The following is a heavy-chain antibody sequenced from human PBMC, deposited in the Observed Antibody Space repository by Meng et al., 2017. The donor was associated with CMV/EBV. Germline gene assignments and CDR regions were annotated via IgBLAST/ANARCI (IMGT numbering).Heavy chain of an antibody. CDR3: ARDSAVAGVVDY. CDR1: GGSISSSSYY. Sequence: QLSLQESCPGLVKPSETLSRTCTVSGGSISSSSYYWGWIRQPPGKGLEWIGSIYYSGSTYYNPSLKSRVTISVDTSKNQFSLKLSSVTAADTAVYYCARDSAVAGVVDYWGQGTLVTVSS. J-gene: IGHJ4*02. CDR2: IYYSGST. D-gene: IGHD6-19*01. V-gene: IGHV4-39*07.